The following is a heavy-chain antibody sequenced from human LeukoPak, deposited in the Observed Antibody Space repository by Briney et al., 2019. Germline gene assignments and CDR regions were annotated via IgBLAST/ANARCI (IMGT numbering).Heavy chain of an antibody. CDR3: AREGSSYAPSQPFYFDY. J-gene: IGHJ4*02. D-gene: IGHD3-10*01. Sequence: PGGSLRLSCAASGFTFSDYYMSWIRQAPGKGLEWVSYISSSGSTIYYADSVQGRFTISRDNAKNSLYLQMNSLRAEDTAVYFCAREGSSYAPSQPFYFDYWGQGTLVTVSS. V-gene: IGHV3-11*04. CDR2: ISSSGSTI. CDR1: GFTFSDYY.